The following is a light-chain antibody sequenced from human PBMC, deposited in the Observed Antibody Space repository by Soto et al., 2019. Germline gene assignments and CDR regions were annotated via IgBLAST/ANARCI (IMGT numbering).Light chain of an antibody. CDR1: SNDVGGYDY. Sequence: QSALTQPASVSGSPGLSITISCTGTSNDVGGYDYVSWYRQHPDRAPRLLIYEVTNRPSGISDRFSGSRSGNTASLTISGLHADDEADYYCALYTSISTYVFGTGTKVTVL. CDR3: ALYTSISTYV. CDR2: EVT. J-gene: IGLJ1*01. V-gene: IGLV2-14*01.